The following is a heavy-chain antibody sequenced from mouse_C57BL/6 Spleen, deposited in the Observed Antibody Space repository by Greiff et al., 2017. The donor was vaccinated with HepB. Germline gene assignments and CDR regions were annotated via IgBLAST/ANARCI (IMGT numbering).Heavy chain of an antibody. J-gene: IGHJ4*01. D-gene: IGHD1-1*01. V-gene: IGHV1-76*01. Sequence: QVQLKQSGAELVRPGASVKLSCKASGYTFTDYYINWVKQRPGQGLEWIARIYPGSGNTYYNEKFKGKATLTAEKSSSTAYMQLSSLTSEDSAVYFCARSRYYGSSGDYAMDYWGQGTSVTVSS. CDR3: ARSRYYGSSGDYAMDY. CDR1: GYTFTDYY. CDR2: IYPGSGNT.